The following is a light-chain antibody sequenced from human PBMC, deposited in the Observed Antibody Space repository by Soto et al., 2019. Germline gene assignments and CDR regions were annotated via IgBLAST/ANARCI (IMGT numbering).Light chain of an antibody. V-gene: IGKV3-15*01. J-gene: IGKJ1*01. CDR3: QQYHNWPT. CDR2: RTS. CDR1: RSVSSY. Sequence: EIVLTQSPATLSLSPGERATPSFRASRSVSSYLAWYQQKPGQAPRLLIYRTSTRATGIPARFSGSGSGTEFTLTISSLQSEDFAVYYCQQYHNWPTFGQGTKVDIK.